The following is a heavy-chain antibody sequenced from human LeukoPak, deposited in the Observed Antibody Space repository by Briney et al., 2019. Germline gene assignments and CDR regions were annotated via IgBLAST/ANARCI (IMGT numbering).Heavy chain of an antibody. CDR1: GFTFSNYW. CDR2: IKEDGSEK. CDR3: AKVSGITMVRGVTKYYFDY. V-gene: IGHV3-7*03. J-gene: IGHJ4*02. Sequence: GGSLRLSCAASGFTFSNYWMSWVRQAPGKGLEWVANIKEDGSEKYYVDSVKGRFTISRDNAKNSLYLQMNSLRAEDTAVYYCAKVSGITMVRGVTKYYFDYWGQGTLVTVSS. D-gene: IGHD3-10*01.